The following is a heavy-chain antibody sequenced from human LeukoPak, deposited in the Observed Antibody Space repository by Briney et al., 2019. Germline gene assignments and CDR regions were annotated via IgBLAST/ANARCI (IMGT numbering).Heavy chain of an antibody. D-gene: IGHD6-13*01. J-gene: IGHJ6*03. V-gene: IGHV1-46*01. CDR1: GYTFTSYY. CDR2: INPSGGST. Sequence: GASVKVSCKASGYTFTSYYMHWVRQAPGQGLEWMGIINPSGGSTSYAQKFQGRVTMTRDMSTSTVYMELSSLRSEDTAVYYCAKDGGSHSSSWSYYYYYYYMDVWGKGTTVTVSS. CDR3: AKDGGSHSSSWSYYYYYYYMDV.